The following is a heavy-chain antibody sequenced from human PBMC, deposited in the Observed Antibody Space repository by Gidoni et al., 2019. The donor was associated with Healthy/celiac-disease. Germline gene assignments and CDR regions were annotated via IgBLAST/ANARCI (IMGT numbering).Heavy chain of an antibody. D-gene: IGHD3-10*01. J-gene: IGHJ4*02. V-gene: IGHV3-30*04. Sequence: QVQLVESGGGVVQPGRSLRLSCAASGFPFSSYAMHWVRQAPGKGLEWVAVISYDGSNKYYADAVKGRFTISRDNSKNTLYLQMNSLRAEDTAVYYCAKDYYGSGSYSHWGQGTLVTVSS. CDR3: AKDYYGSGSYSH. CDR1: GFPFSSYA. CDR2: ISYDGSNK.